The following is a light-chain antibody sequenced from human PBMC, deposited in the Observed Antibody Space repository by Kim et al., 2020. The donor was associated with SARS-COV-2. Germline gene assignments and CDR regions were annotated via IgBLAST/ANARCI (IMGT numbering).Light chain of an antibody. CDR3: SSYAGSNTWV. Sequence: GQSVTICCTGTSSDVGGYNYVSWYQQHPGKAHKLMIYEVNKRPSGVPDRFSGSKSGNTASLTVSGLQAEDEADYYCSSYAGSNTWVFGGGTQLTVL. CDR1: SSDVGGYNY. V-gene: IGLV2-8*01. CDR2: EVN. J-gene: IGLJ3*02.